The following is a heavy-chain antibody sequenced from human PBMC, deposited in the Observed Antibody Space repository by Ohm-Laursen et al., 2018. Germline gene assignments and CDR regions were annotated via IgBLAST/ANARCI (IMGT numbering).Heavy chain of an antibody. Sequence: SLRLSCAASGFTFSNAWMSWVRQAPGKGLEWVGRIKRQSDGVTTDYAAPVKGRFTISRDDSKNTLYLQMNSLKTEDTAVYYCTKIAVVDNSYFQQWGQGTLVTVSS. J-gene: IGHJ1*01. D-gene: IGHD6-19*01. CDR2: IKRQSDGVTT. CDR3: TKIAVVDNSYFQQ. CDR1: GFTFSNAW. V-gene: IGHV3-15*01.